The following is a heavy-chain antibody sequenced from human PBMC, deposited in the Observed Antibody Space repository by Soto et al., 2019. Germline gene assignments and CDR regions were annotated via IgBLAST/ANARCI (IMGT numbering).Heavy chain of an antibody. D-gene: IGHD2-15*01. V-gene: IGHV3-33*01. CDR2: IWYDGSNK. Sequence: GGSLRLSCAASGFTFSSYGMHWVRQAPGKGLEWVTVIWYDGSNKYYADSVKGRFTISRDNSKNTLYLQMNSLRAEDTAVYYCARESGSGYCSGGSCTYYYYYGMDVWGQGTTVTVSS. CDR3: ARESGSGYCSGGSCTYYYYYGMDV. J-gene: IGHJ6*02. CDR1: GFTFSSYG.